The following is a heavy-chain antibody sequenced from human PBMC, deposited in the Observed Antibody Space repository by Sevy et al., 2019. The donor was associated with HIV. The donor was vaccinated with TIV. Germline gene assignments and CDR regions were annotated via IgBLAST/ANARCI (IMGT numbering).Heavy chain of an antibody. CDR3: AREGGRGSGSFSAFDY. CDR2: ISYDGSNK. D-gene: IGHD3-10*01. V-gene: IGHV3-30-3*01. CDR1: GFTFSSYA. Sequence: GGSLRLSCAASGFTFSSYAMHWVRQAPGKGLEWVAVISYDGSNKYYADSVKGRFTISRDNSKNTLYLQMNSLRAEDRAVYYCAREGGRGSGSFSAFDYWGQGTLVTVSS. J-gene: IGHJ4*02.